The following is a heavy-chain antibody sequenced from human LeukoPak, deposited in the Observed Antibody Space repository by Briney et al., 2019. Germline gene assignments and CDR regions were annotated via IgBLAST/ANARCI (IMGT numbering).Heavy chain of an antibody. CDR3: ATVIPRYSGSSVGAFDI. Sequence: PGGSLRLSCEASGLTFSSYAMSWVRQAPGKGLEWVSSISGSGSSTYYADSVRGRFTISRDNSKNTLYLEMNSLRVEDTAVYYCATVIPRYSGSSVGAFDIWGQGTMVIVSS. CDR1: GLTFSSYA. J-gene: IGHJ3*02. V-gene: IGHV3-23*01. CDR2: ISGSGSST. D-gene: IGHD1-26*01.